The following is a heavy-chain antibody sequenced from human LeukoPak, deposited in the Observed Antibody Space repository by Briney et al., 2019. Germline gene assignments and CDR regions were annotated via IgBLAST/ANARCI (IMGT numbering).Heavy chain of an antibody. V-gene: IGHV3-13*01. CDR1: GFTFNYYD. J-gene: IGHJ2*01. CDR2: IRTTGDT. CDR3: ARGVSYYYDNSGHPGWYFDL. D-gene: IGHD3-22*01. Sequence: GGSLRLSCAVSGFTFNYYDMHWVRQAPGKRLEWVSAIRTTGDTHYPDSVKGRFATSREDAKNSAHLQMNTPRAGDTAVYYCARGVSYYYDNSGHPGWYFDLWGRGTLVTVSS.